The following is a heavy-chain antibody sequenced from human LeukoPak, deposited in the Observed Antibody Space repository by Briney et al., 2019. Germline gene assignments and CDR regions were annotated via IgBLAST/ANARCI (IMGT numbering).Heavy chain of an antibody. Sequence: GGSLRLSCAASGFTFSSDWMNWVRQAPGKGLEWVANIKQDGSEKYYVDSVKGRFTISRDNAKNSLYLQMNSLRAEDTAVYYCARDRYYYDSSGYNWDAFDIWGQGTMVTVSS. CDR3: ARDRYYYDSSGYNWDAFDI. D-gene: IGHD3-22*01. J-gene: IGHJ3*02. CDR2: IKQDGSEK. CDR1: GFTFSSDW. V-gene: IGHV3-7*01.